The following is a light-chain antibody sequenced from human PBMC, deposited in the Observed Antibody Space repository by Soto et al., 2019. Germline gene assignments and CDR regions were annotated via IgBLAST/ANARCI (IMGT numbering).Light chain of an antibody. J-gene: IGKJ5*01. Sequence: VMRQTPRTLSASPGEGDTLSCRDSQESGDTLAWYQHKPGQTHRLLIYDTSTRATGVPARFSGSGSGTDFTLTITRLEPEDLAVYYCQQYDGSPITFGHGTRLEI. CDR3: QQYDGSPIT. V-gene: IGKV3-20*01. CDR2: DTS. CDR1: QESGDT.